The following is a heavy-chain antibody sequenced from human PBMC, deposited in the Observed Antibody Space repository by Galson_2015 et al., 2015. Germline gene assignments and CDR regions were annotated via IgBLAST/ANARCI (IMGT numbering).Heavy chain of an antibody. V-gene: IGHV3-30-3*01. J-gene: IGHJ4*02. D-gene: IGHD3-10*01. Sequence: SLRLSCAASGFTFNSYAMHWVRQAPGKGLEWVAVIPYDGSNKYYADSVKGRFTISRDNSKNTLYLQMNSLRAEDTAVYYCARAIPGRLWLAGYWGQGTLVTVSS. CDR2: IPYDGSNK. CDR1: GFTFNSYA. CDR3: ARAIPGRLWLAGY.